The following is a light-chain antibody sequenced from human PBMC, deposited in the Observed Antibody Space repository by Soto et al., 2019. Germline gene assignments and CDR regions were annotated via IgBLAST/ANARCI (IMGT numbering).Light chain of an antibody. CDR1: QSLMHSDGNTY. CDR3: MQGTHWPWT. Sequence: DVVMTQSPLSLPVTLGQPASISCRSSQSLMHSDGNTYLNWFQQRPGQSPRRLIYEVSDRDSGVPDRFSGSGSGTVFTLKISRVEAEDVGVYYCMQGTHWPWTFGQGTEVEIK. V-gene: IGKV2-30*02. CDR2: EVS. J-gene: IGKJ1*01.